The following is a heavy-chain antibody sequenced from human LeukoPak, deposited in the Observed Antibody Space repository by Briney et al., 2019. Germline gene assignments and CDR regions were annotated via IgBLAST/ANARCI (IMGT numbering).Heavy chain of an antibody. CDR2: IRYDVSNK. D-gene: IGHD6-19*01. CDR1: GFTFSIYG. V-gene: IGHV3-30*02. J-gene: IGHJ4*02. Sequence: PGGSLRLSCSASGFTFSIYGMHWVRHAPGKGLEGVAFIRYDVSNKYYADSVKGRFTISRDNSKNTLYLQMNSLRAEDTAVYYCAKALVERAVAAKERCFDYWGQGTLVTVSS. CDR3: AKALVERAVAAKERCFDY.